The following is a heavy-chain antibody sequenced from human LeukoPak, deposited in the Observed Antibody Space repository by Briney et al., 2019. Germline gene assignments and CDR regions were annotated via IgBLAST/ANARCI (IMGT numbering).Heavy chain of an antibody. Sequence: GGSLRLSCAASGFTFSSYWLSWVRQAPGKGLEWVANIKQDGSEKYYVDSVKGRFTISRDNAKNSLYLQMNSLRAEDTAVYYCARGPEYYDILTGYYHFDYWGQGTLVTVSS. CDR1: GFTFSSYW. D-gene: IGHD3-9*01. CDR3: ARGPEYYDILTGYYHFDY. J-gene: IGHJ4*02. CDR2: IKQDGSEK. V-gene: IGHV3-7*03.